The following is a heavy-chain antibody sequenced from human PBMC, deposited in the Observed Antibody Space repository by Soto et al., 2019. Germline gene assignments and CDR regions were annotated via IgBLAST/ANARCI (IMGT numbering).Heavy chain of an antibody. V-gene: IGHV3-48*03. J-gene: IGHJ6*02. CDR3: ARGTRGYSYGNGMDV. D-gene: IGHD5-18*01. CDR1: GFTFDSYE. CDR2: ISSSGSPI. Sequence: EVQLVESGGGLVQPGGSLRLSCAASGFTFDSYEMNWVRQAPGKGLEWVSYISSSGSPIYYADSVKGRFTISRDNAKNSMYLQMNSLRAEDTAVYYCARGTRGYSYGNGMDVWGQGTTVTVSS.